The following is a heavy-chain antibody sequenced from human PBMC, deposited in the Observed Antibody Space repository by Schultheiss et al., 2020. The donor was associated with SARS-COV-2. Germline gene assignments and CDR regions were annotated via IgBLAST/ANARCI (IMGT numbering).Heavy chain of an antibody. CDR3: ARGVAVARGGTYYYYGMDV. J-gene: IGHJ6*02. Sequence: ASVKVSCKASGYTFTSYGITWVRQAPGQGLEWMGWISAYNGNTNYAQMLQGRVTMTTDTSTSTAYMELRSLRSDDTAVYYCARGVAVARGGTYYYYGMDVWGQGTTVTVSS. CDR2: ISAYNGNT. D-gene: IGHD6-19*01. CDR1: GYTFTSYG. V-gene: IGHV1-18*04.